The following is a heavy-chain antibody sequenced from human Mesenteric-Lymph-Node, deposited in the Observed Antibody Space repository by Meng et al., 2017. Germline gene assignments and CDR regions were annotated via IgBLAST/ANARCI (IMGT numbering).Heavy chain of an antibody. D-gene: IGHD3-22*01. Sequence: SLKISCSASGFTFSNYALSWVRQSPGRGLEWVASINWNRLYIGYADSVRGRFTISRDNAKYFLFLQMNSLSAEDTALYYCAKGGRYYDTSGYLDAFDVWGQGTMVTFAS. CDR3: AKGGRYYDTSGYLDAFDV. CDR2: INWNRLYI. V-gene: IGHV3-9*01. J-gene: IGHJ3*01. CDR1: GFTFSNYA.